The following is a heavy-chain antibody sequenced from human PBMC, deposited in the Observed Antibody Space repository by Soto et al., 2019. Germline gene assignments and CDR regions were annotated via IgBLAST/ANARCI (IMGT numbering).Heavy chain of an antibody. D-gene: IGHD6-13*01. Sequence: ASVKVSCKASGYTFTGYGISWVRQAPGQGLEWMGWISAYNGNTNYAQKLQGRVTMTTDTSTSTAYMELRSLRSDETAVYYCARANRKKLVLSYGMDVWGQGTTVTVSS. V-gene: IGHV1-18*04. CDR1: GYTFTGYG. CDR3: ARANRKKLVLSYGMDV. J-gene: IGHJ6*02. CDR2: ISAYNGNT.